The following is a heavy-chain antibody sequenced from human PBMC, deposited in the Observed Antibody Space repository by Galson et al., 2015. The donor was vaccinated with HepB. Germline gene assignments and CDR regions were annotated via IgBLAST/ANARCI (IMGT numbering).Heavy chain of an antibody. D-gene: IGHD4-23*01. J-gene: IGHJ4*02. V-gene: IGHV1-69*02. CDR3: ARVTTVVTKWEDY. Sequence: SVKASCKASGGTFSSYTISWVRQAPGQGLEWMGRIIPILGIANYAQKFQGRVTITADKSTSTAYMELSSLRSEDTAVYYCARVTTVVTKWEDYWGQGTLVTVSS. CDR1: GGTFSSYT. CDR2: IIPILGIA.